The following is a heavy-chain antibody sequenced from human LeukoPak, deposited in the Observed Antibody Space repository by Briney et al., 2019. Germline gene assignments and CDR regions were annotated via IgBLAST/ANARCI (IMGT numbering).Heavy chain of an antibody. Sequence: GSSVKVSCKASGGTFSSYAISWVRQAPGQGLEWMGGIIPIFGTANYAQKFQGRVTITTDESTSTAYMELSSLRSEDTAVYYCAGAYDSSALGAFDIWGQGTMVTVSS. CDR2: IIPIFGTA. CDR3: AGAYDSSALGAFDI. CDR1: GGTFSSYA. J-gene: IGHJ3*02. D-gene: IGHD3-22*01. V-gene: IGHV1-69*05.